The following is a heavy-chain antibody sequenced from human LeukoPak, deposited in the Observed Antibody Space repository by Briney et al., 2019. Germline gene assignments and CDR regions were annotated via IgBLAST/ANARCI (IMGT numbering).Heavy chain of an antibody. J-gene: IGHJ6*02. CDR2: IYYSVST. V-gene: IGHV4-59*01. CDR1: GGSISRYY. D-gene: IGHD3-22*01. CDR3: ARAVDTSGYYYYGLDV. Sequence: SETLSLTCIVSGGSISRYYWSWIRQPPGKGLEWIGYIYYSVSTNYNPPLKSRVTISVDTSKNQFSLKLSSVTAADTAVYYCARAVDTSGYYYYGLDVWGQGTTVTVSS.